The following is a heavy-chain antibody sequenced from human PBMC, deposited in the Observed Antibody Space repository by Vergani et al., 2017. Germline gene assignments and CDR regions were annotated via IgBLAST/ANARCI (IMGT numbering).Heavy chain of an antibody. CDR1: GFTFSSYS. CDR2: IRSSSSTI. D-gene: IGHD3-22*01. CDR3: ARDPQGGSSGYYWGYYYYYGMDV. J-gene: IGHJ6*02. V-gene: IGHV3-21*01. Sequence: EVQLVESGGGLVKPGGSLRLSCAASGFTFSSYSMNWVRQAPGKGLEWVSSIRSSSSTIYYADSVKGRFTISRDNAKNSLYLQMNSLRAEDTAVFYCARDPQGGSSGYYWGYYYYYGMDVWGQGTTVTVSS.